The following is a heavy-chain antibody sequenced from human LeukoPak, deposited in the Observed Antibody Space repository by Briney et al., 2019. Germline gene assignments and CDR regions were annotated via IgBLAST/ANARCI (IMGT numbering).Heavy chain of an antibody. Sequence: PGGTLRLSCAASGFSFSTFGMSWIRQAPGKGLEWVSYISSSGSTIYYADSVKGRFTISRDNAKNSLYLQMNSLRAEDTAVYYCASQGIAVTGHHDCWGQGTLVTVSS. CDR1: GFSFSTFG. CDR3: ASQGIAVTGHHDC. D-gene: IGHD6-19*01. V-gene: IGHV3-11*04. J-gene: IGHJ4*02. CDR2: ISSSGSTI.